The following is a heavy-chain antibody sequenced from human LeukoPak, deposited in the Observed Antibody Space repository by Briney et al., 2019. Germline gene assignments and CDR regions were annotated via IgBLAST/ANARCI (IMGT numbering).Heavy chain of an antibody. CDR2: ISSSGSTI. D-gene: IGHD3-10*01. Sequence: GGSLRLSCAASGFTFSSYGMNWVRQAPGKGLEWVSYISSSGSTIYYADSVKGRFTISRDNAKNSLYLQMNSLRAEDTAVYYCARLHMVRGVTIDYWGQGTLVTVSS. CDR3: ARLHMVRGVTIDY. J-gene: IGHJ4*02. CDR1: GFTFSSYG. V-gene: IGHV3-48*03.